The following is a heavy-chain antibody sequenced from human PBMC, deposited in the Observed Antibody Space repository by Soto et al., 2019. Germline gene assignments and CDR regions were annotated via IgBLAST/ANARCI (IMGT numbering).Heavy chain of an antibody. CDR3: ARGPVGYYSGSYVDY. Sequence: SETLSLICTASGVSISSYYWSWIRQPPGKGLEWIGYIYYSGSTNYNPSLKSRVTISVDTSKNQFSLKLSSVTAADTAVYYCARGPVGYYSGSYVDYWGQGTLVTVSS. CDR1: GVSISSYY. J-gene: IGHJ4*02. CDR2: IYYSGST. D-gene: IGHD1-26*01. V-gene: IGHV4-59*08.